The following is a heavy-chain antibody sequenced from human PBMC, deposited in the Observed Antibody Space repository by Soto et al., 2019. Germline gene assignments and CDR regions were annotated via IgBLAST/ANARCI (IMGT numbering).Heavy chain of an antibody. V-gene: IGHV4-59*08. Sequence: SETLSLTCTVSGGSISSYYWSWIRQPPGKGLEWIGYIYYSGSTNYNPSLKSRVTISVDTSKNQFSLKLSSVPAADTAVYYCARQNWNYVGAFDIWGQGTMVTVSS. D-gene: IGHD1-7*01. CDR3: ARQNWNYVGAFDI. J-gene: IGHJ3*02. CDR2: IYYSGST. CDR1: GGSISSYY.